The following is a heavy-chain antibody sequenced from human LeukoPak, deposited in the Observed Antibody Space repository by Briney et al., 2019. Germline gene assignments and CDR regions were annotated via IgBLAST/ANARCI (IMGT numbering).Heavy chain of an antibody. Sequence: GGSLGLSCAASGFTFSSYEMNWVRQAPGKGLELVSYISSSGSTMYYADSVKGRFTISRDNAKKSLYLQMNSLRAEDTAVYYCAREISVAGAYYYYGMDVWGKGTTVTVSS. CDR3: AREISVAGAYYYYGMDV. V-gene: IGHV3-48*03. D-gene: IGHD6-19*01. CDR2: ISSSGSTM. CDR1: GFTFSSYE. J-gene: IGHJ6*04.